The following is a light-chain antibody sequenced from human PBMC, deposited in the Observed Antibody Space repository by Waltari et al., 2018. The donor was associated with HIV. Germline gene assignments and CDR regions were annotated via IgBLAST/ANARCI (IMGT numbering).Light chain of an antibody. CDR2: GAF. V-gene: IGKV3-15*01. Sequence: IVMTQSPATLSVSPGERVTLSCRASRSVNSNLAWYQQKPGQAPRLLIYGAFGRAAGIPARFSGGGSGTEFTLTISSLQSEDVAVYYCQQYENWPPITFGQGTRLEIK. J-gene: IGKJ5*01. CDR1: RSVNSN. CDR3: QQYENWPPIT.